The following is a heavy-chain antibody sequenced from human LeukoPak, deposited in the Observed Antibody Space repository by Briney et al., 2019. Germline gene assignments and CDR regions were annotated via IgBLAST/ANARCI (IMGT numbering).Heavy chain of an antibody. V-gene: IGHV1-2*02. CDR2: INPNSGGT. CDR1: GYTFTGYY. D-gene: IGHD6-13*01. CDR3: ARDISPVAAAGEGYGMDV. J-gene: IGHJ6*02. Sequence: ASVKVSCKASGYTFTGYYMHWVRQAPGQGLEWMGWINPNSGGTNYAQKFQGRVTMTRDTSISTAYMELSRLRSDDTAVYYCARDISPVAAAGEGYGMDVWGQGTTVTVSS.